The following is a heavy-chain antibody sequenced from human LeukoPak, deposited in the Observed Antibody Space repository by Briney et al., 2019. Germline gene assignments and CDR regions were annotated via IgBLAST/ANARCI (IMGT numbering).Heavy chain of an antibody. CDR3: ARGSSGSYHHAFGL. V-gene: IGHV4-59*01. Sequence: SETLSLTCTISGGFFETYYWSWIRQSPGKGLERIAFINYSGSTNYNPSLMSRVTISMDTSKTQFFLHMNSVTAADAAVYYCARGSSGSYHHAFGLWGQGMLVTVSS. CDR2: INYSGST. D-gene: IGHD3-10*01. J-gene: IGHJ4*02. CDR1: GGFFETYY.